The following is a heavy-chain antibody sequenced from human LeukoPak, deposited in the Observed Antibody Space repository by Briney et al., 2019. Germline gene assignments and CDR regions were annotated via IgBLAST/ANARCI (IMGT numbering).Heavy chain of an antibody. CDR3: ARHPYDTSASYYCDY. D-gene: IGHD3-22*01. V-gene: IGHV4-59*08. CDR1: GGSISNYY. J-gene: IGHJ4*02. Sequence: SETLSLTCTVSGGSISNYYWTWIRQPPGKRLEWIAYVSYSGSSSSNPSLESRVTISVDMSKNQFSLRLSSVTASDTAVYYCARHPYDTSASYYCDYWGQGTLVSVSS. CDR2: VSYSGSS.